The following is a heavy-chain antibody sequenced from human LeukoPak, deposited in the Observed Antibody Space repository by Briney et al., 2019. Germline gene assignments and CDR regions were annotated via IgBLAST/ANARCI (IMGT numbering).Heavy chain of an antibody. J-gene: IGHJ4*02. Sequence: GESLKISCKGSGYTSTSYWITWVRQMPGKGLEWMGRIDPSDSYTNYSPSFQGHVTISADKSISTAYLHWSSLKASDTAMYYCARIPSSWDAFDHWGQGALVTVSS. CDR2: IDPSDSYT. CDR3: ARIPSSWDAFDH. CDR1: GYTSTSYW. D-gene: IGHD6-13*01. V-gene: IGHV5-10-1*01.